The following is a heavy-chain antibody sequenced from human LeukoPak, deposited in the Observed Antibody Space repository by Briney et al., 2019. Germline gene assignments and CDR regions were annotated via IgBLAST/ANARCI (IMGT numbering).Heavy chain of an antibody. Sequence: PSETLSLTCTVSGGSISSYYWSWIRQPPGKGLEWIGYIYYSGSTNYNPSLKSRVTISVDTSENQFSLKLSSVTAADTAVYYCARLHYDYVWGSYRQYYFDYWGQGTLVTVSS. J-gene: IGHJ4*02. CDR2: IYYSGST. CDR3: ARLHYDYVWGSYRQYYFDY. V-gene: IGHV4-59*08. CDR1: GGSISSYY. D-gene: IGHD3-16*02.